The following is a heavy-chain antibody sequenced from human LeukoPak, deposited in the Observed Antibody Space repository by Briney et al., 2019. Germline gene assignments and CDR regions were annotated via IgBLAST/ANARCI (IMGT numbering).Heavy chain of an antibody. D-gene: IGHD2-21*01. CDR1: GFTFHFYS. CDR2: ISSRSSTI. V-gene: IGHV3-48*02. CDR3: ARSYSGLTADY. J-gene: IGHJ4*02. Sequence: GGSLRLSCAASGFTFHFYSMTWVRQAPGKGLEWVSYISSRSSTIYYTDSVKGRFTVSRDNAKNSLDLQMNSLRDEDTAVYYCARSYSGLTADYWGQGTLVTVSS.